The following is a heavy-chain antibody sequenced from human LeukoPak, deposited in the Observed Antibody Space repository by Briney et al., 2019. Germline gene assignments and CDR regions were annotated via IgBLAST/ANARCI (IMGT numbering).Heavy chain of an antibody. CDR3: ARDKYFGITMVRGDFDY. D-gene: IGHD3-10*01. V-gene: IGHV3-33*01. J-gene: IGHJ4*02. CDR1: GFTFSSYG. Sequence: GGSLRLSCAASGFTFSSYGMHWVRQAPGKGLEWVALIWYDGNNKYYADSVKGRFTVSRDNSQNILYLQMDSLRAEDTAVYYCARDKYFGITMVRGDFDYWGQGTLVTVSS. CDR2: IWYDGNNK.